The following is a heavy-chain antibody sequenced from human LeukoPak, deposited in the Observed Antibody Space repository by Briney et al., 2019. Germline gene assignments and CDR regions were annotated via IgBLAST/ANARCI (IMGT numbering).Heavy chain of an antibody. CDR1: GGSISGHY. Sequence: TSETLSLTCTVSGGSISGHYWSWIRQPPGKGLEWIGYIHYSGSTKYNPSLKSRVTISVGKAKNQFSLKVSSVTAADTAVYYCAREIHYYGSGSYDYWGQGTLVTVSS. V-gene: IGHV4-59*11. J-gene: IGHJ4*02. CDR2: IHYSGST. D-gene: IGHD3-10*01. CDR3: AREIHYYGSGSYDY.